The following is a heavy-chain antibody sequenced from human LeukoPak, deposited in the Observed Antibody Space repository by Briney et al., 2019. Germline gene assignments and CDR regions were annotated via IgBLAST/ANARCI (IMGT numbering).Heavy chain of an antibody. V-gene: IGHV3-30-3*01. D-gene: IGHD3-16*01. CDR1: GFTFSSYT. CDR2: ISFDGSNK. CDR3: AREELGSSLGFDP. Sequence: GGSLRLSCAASGFTFSSYTIHWVRQPPGKGLEWVAVISFDGSNKYYADSVKGRFTISRDNSKNTLYLQMNSLRAEDTAVYYCAREELGSSLGFDPWGQGTQVTVSS. J-gene: IGHJ5*02.